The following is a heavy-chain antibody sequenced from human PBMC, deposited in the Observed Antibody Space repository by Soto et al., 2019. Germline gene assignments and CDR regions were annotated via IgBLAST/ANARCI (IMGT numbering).Heavy chain of an antibody. CDR3: ARTLGYCISTSCYGNWFDP. Sequence: SETLSLTCTVSGGSISSSSYYWGWIRQPPGKGLEWIGSIYYSGSTYYNPSLKSRVTISVDTSKNQFSLKLSSVTAADTAVYYCARTLGYCISTSCYGNWFDPWGQGTLVTVS. CDR2: IYYSGST. V-gene: IGHV4-39*07. D-gene: IGHD2-2*01. J-gene: IGHJ5*02. CDR1: GGSISSSSYY.